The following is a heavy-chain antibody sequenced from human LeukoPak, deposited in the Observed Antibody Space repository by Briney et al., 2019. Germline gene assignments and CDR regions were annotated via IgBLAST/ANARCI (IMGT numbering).Heavy chain of an antibody. D-gene: IGHD1-26*01. CDR1: GFTFSSYV. Sequence: PGGSLRLSCAASGFTFSSYVMNWVRQAPGKGLEWVSGISDSGGSTYYADSVKGRFTTSRDNSKNTLYLQMNSLRAGDTAVYYCAKDPIFSGSYGVFDSWGQGTLVTISS. V-gene: IGHV3-23*01. J-gene: IGHJ4*02. CDR2: ISDSGGST. CDR3: AKDPIFSGSYGVFDS.